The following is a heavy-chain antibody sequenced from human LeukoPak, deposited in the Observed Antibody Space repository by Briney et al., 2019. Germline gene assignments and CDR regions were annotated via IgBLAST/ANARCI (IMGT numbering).Heavy chain of an antibody. D-gene: IGHD2-8*01. J-gene: IGHJ3*02. CDR3: ARAYTNGYPGALDI. Sequence: GGSLSLSRAASGFAVSDNYMNWGCQAPGKGLEWVSVIYSGGTTYYADSVKGRFIISKDNSKNTLYLQMNSLRAADTAVYYCARAYTNGYPGALDIWGQGTTGNVSS. CDR2: IYSGGTT. V-gene: IGHV3-66*01. CDR1: GFAVSDNY.